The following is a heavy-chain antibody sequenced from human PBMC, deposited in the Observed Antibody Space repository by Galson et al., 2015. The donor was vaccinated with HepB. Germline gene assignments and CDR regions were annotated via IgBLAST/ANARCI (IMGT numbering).Heavy chain of an antibody. CDR3: VKDTSSGSYYSRVDY. J-gene: IGHJ4*02. V-gene: IGHV3-9*01. CDR2: ISWNSGSI. D-gene: IGHD1-26*01. CDR1: GFTFSSYG. Sequence: SLRLSCAASGFTFSSYGMHWVRQAPGKGLEWVSGISWNSGSIGYADSVKGRFTISRDNAKNSLYLQMNSLRVEDAALYYCVKDTSSGSYYSRVDYWGQGTLVTVSS.